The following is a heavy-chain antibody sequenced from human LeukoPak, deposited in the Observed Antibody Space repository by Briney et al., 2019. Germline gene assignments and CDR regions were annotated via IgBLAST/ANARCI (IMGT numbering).Heavy chain of an antibody. V-gene: IGHV5-51*01. D-gene: IGHD6-19*01. J-gene: IGHJ4*03. CDR2: IYTVDSDT. Sequence: GESLKISCKGSGYSFTNYWIGWVRQMPGKGLEYMGIIYTVDSDTKYSPSFQGQVTISVDKSIKTAYLQWTSLKASDTGLYYCARGGSGWYFDYWGHGSLVTVS. CDR3: ARGGSGWYFDY. CDR1: GYSFTNYW.